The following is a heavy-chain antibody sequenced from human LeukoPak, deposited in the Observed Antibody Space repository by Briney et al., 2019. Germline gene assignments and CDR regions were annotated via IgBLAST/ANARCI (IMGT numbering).Heavy chain of an antibody. D-gene: IGHD2-2*01. V-gene: IGHV4-39*01. J-gene: IGHJ3*02. Sequence: SETLSLTCTVSGGSISSSSYYWGWIRQPPGKGLEWIGSIYYSGSTYDNPSLKSRVTISVDTSKNQFSLKLSSVTAADTAVYYCARHGNIVVLPLTSKAFDIWGQGTMVTVSS. CDR1: GGSISSSSYY. CDR2: IYYSGST. CDR3: ARHGNIVVLPLTSKAFDI.